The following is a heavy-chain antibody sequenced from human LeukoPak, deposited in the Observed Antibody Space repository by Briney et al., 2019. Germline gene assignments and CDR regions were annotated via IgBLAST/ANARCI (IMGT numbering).Heavy chain of an antibody. Sequence: SETLSLTCTVSGDSIGSTTTYYWGWIRQPPGKGLEWIGNVNYRGTPHYNPSLTSRVTMSLDTSKIHFSLKLSSVTAADTAIYYCARALSGYGSGKGYFDSWGQGTLVTVPS. CDR1: GDSIGSTTTYY. J-gene: IGHJ4*02. V-gene: IGHV4-39*07. CDR3: ARALSGYGSGKGYFDS. CDR2: VNYRGTP. D-gene: IGHD3-10*01.